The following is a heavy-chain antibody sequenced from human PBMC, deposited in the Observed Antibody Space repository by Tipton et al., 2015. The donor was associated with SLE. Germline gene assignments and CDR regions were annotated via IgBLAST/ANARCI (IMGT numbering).Heavy chain of an antibody. J-gene: IGHJ4*02. CDR2: IYPTGRT. CDR1: GGSLSGYW. CDR3: ARHGMVHPDYFDY. D-gene: IGHD3-3*01. Sequence: TLSLTCTVYGGSLSGYWWSWIRQSPGKGLEWIGEIYPTGRTDYNPSLMSRVTISVDTSQDQFSLKLTSVTAADTAVYYCARHGMVHPDYFDYWGQGTLVTVSS. V-gene: IGHV4-34*01.